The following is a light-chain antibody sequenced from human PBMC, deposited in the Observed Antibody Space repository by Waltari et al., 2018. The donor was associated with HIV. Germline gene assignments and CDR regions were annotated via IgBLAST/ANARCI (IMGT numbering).Light chain of an antibody. J-gene: IGLJ2*01. CDR1: SSNIGARYG. V-gene: IGLV1-40*01. CDR3: QSYDSSLSGSV. CDR2: GNP. Sequence: QSVLTQPPSVSGAPGQGVTLSCNGSSSNIGARYGVQWYQQLPGTAPKLLIFGNPNRPSGVPDRFSGSRSGTPASLAITGLQAEDEADYYCQSYDSSLSGSVFGGGTKLTVL.